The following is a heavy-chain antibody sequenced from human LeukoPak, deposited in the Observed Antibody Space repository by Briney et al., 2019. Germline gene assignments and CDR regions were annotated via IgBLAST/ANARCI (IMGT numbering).Heavy chain of an antibody. CDR2: ISGSGGST. J-gene: IGHJ2*01. CDR3: AKPLSSSWPYWYFDL. D-gene: IGHD6-13*01. V-gene: IGHV3-23*01. Sequence: GGSLRLSCAASGFTFSSYAMSWVRQAPGKGLEWVSAISGSGGSTYYADSVEGRFTISRDNSKNTLYLQMNSLRAEDTAVYYCAKPLSSSWPYWYFDLWGRGTLVTVSS. CDR1: GFTFSSYA.